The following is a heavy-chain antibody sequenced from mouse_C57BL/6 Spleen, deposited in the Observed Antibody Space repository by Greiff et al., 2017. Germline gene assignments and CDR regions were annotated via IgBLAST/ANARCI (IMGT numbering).Heavy chain of an antibody. J-gene: IGHJ2*01. V-gene: IGHV1-9*01. D-gene: IGHD2-1*01. CDR1: GYTFPGYW. Sequence: VPLQQSGAELMKPGASVKLSCKATGYTFPGYWIEWVKPRPGPGLEWIGEILPGSGSTKSNEKFTGKATFPADTSSNTAYMQLSSLTTEDSAIYYCELLDYWGQGTTLTVSS. CDR2: ILPGSGST. CDR3: ELLDY.